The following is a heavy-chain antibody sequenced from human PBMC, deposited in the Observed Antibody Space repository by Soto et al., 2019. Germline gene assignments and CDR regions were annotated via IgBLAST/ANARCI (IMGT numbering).Heavy chain of an antibody. D-gene: IGHD6-19*01. CDR2: IYFSGST. V-gene: IGHV4-59*01. CDR3: ARQEAVAGTPFDS. CDR1: GGSIGGYY. J-gene: IGHJ4*02. Sequence: QVHLQESGPGLVKPSETLSLTCTVSGGSIGGYYWNRIRQPPGKGLEWLGYIYFSGSTHYNPSLKTRLTISVDTSKKQFSLNLRSVTAADTAVYYCARQEAVAGTPFDSWGQGTLVSVSS.